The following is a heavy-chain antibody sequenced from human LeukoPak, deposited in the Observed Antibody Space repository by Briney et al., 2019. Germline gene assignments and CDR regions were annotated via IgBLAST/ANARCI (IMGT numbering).Heavy chain of an antibody. V-gene: IGHV4-34*01. CDR1: GGSFSGYY. D-gene: IGHD2-8*01. Sequence: PSETLSLTCAVYGGSFSGYYWSWIRQPPGKGLEWIGEINHSGSTNYNPSLKSRVTISVDTSKNQFSLKLSSVTAADTAVYYCARGGGLYASSWRVWGQGTLVTVSS. CDR2: INHSGST. CDR3: ARGGGLYASSWRV. J-gene: IGHJ4*02.